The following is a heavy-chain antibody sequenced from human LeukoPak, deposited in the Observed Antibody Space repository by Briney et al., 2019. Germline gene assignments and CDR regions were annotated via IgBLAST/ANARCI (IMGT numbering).Heavy chain of an antibody. D-gene: IGHD6-13*01. CDR2: ISGSGGST. V-gene: IGHV3-23*01. CDR3: ARSSSSWRDYYYYMDV. Sequence: GGSLRLSCAASGFTFSSYWMSWVRQAPGKGLEWVSAISGSGGSTYYADSVKGRFTISRDNAKNSLYLQMNSLRAEDTAVYYCARSSSSWRDYYYYMDVWGKGTTVTVSS. CDR1: GFTFSSYW. J-gene: IGHJ6*03.